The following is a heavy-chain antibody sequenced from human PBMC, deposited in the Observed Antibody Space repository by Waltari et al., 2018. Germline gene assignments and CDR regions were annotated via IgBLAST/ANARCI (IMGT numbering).Heavy chain of an antibody. CDR1: GGSISSGSYY. D-gene: IGHD6-6*01. CDR2: IYTSGST. Sequence: QVQLQESGPGLVKPSQTLSLTCTVSGGSISSGSYYWSWIRQPAGKGLEWIGYIYTSGSTNYNPSLKSQVTISVDTSKNQFSLKLSSVTAADTAVYYCARDHRYSSSPRYFQHWGQGTLVTVSS. V-gene: IGHV4-61*09. CDR3: ARDHRYSSSPRYFQH. J-gene: IGHJ1*01.